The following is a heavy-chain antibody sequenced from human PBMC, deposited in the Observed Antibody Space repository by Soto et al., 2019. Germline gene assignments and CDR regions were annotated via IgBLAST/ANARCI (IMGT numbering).Heavy chain of an antibody. CDR1: GFTFSSYA. Sequence: GGSLRLSCAASGFTFSSYAMSWVRQAPGKGLEWVSAISGSGGSTYYADSVKGRFTISRDNPKNTLYLQMNSLRAEDTAVYYCAKHSYYYYDSSGYDYYYGMDVWGQGTTVTVSS. V-gene: IGHV3-23*01. J-gene: IGHJ6*02. CDR3: AKHSYYYYDSSGYDYYYGMDV. D-gene: IGHD3-22*01. CDR2: ISGSGGST.